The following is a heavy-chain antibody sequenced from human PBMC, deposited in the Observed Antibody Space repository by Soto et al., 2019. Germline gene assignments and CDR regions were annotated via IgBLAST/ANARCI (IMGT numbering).Heavy chain of an antibody. D-gene: IGHD6-19*01. J-gene: IGHJ4*02. CDR2: VYYNGST. CDR1: GGPIAPFY. Sequence: PSETLSLTCTVSGGPIAPFYWTWIRQSPGKGLESIGYVYYNGSTNYNPALKGRVTISLDTSKSQFSLRLSSVTAADTAVYHCARTRGRGQWRDFYFDFWGQGSLVTVSS. CDR3: ARTRGRGQWRDFYFDF. V-gene: IGHV4-59*12.